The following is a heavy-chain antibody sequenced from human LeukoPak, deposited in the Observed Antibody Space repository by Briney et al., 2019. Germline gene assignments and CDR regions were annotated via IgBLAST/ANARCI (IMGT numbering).Heavy chain of an antibody. Sequence: SETLSLTCTVSGYSIRSGYYWGWIRQPPGKRLEWFGYIYYSGSTNYNPSLKSRVTISVDTSKNQFSLKLSSVTAADPAVYYCASQRGGYYYYYMDVWGKGTTVTVSS. J-gene: IGHJ6*03. CDR1: GYSIRSGYY. V-gene: IGHV4-61*01. CDR3: ASQRGGYYYYYMDV. D-gene: IGHD3-16*01. CDR2: IYYSGST.